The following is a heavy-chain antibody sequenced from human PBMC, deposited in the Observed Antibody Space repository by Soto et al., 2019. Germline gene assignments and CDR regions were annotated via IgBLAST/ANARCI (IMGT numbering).Heavy chain of an antibody. CDR2: ISGSGGST. CDR1: GFTFSSYA. CDR3: AKDESRRNRRYFDL. J-gene: IGHJ2*01. V-gene: IGHV3-23*01. D-gene: IGHD4-4*01. Sequence: EVQLLESGGGLVQPGGSLRLSCAASGFTFSSYAMYWVRQAPGKGLEWVSVISGSGGSTYYADSVKGQFTISRDNSKSTLYLQMNSLRAEDTAVYYCAKDESRRNRRYFDLWGRGTLVTVSS.